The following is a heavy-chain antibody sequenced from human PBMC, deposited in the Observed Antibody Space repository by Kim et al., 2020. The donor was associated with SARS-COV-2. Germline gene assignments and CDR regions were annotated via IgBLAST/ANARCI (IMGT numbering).Heavy chain of an antibody. CDR1: GFTFSSYA. J-gene: IGHJ4*02. CDR3: AKGLRGEYYFDY. Sequence: GGSLRLSCAASGFTFSSYAMSWVRQAPGKGLEWVSAISGSGGSTYYADSVKDRFTISRDNSKNTPYLQMNSLRAEDTAVYYCAKGLRGEYYFDYWVQWTLVPVS. V-gene: IGHV3-23*01. CDR2: ISGSGGST. D-gene: IGHD3-10*01.